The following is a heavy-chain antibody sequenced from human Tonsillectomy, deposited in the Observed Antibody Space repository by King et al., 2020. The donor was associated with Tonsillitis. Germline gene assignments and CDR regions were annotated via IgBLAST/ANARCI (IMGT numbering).Heavy chain of an antibody. J-gene: IGHJ3*02. Sequence: VQLVESGGGFVQPGRSLRLSCGASGFRFDDYGMHWVRQALGEGLEWVSGISWNSDTIAYAVSVKGRFTNSRDNAKNSLYLQMNSLRAEETALYYCAKDIDYDFWSGPRAFDIWGQGTMVTVSS. D-gene: IGHD3-3*01. CDR1: GFRFDDYG. CDR2: ISWNSDTI. CDR3: AKDIDYDFWSGPRAFDI. V-gene: IGHV3-9*01.